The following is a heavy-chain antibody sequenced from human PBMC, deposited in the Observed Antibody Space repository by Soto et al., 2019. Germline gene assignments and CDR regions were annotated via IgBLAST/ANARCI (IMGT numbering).Heavy chain of an antibody. D-gene: IGHD6-13*01. Sequence: EVQLVESGGGLVQPGGSLRLSCAASGFTFSNYWMNWVRQAPGKGLEWVANIKEDGSEKYYVDSVKGRFTISRDNAKNSLYLQMNSLRAEDTAVYYCARGKAAGDYWGQGTLVTVSS. J-gene: IGHJ4*02. CDR3: ARGKAAGDY. V-gene: IGHV3-7*01. CDR1: GFTFSNYW. CDR2: IKEDGSEK.